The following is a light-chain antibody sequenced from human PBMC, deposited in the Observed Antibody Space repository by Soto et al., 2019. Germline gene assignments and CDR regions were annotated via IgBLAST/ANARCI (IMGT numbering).Light chain of an antibody. CDR2: DND. CDR1: SSNTGNNY. Sequence: QSVLTQPPSVSAAPGQTVTISCSRSSSNTGNNYVSWYRQFPGTAPKLLIYDNDRRPSGTPDRFSGSKSGTSATLGITGLQTGDEADYFCGTWDSSLSIGGMIFGGGTKVTVL. J-gene: IGLJ2*01. CDR3: GTWDSSLSIGGMI. V-gene: IGLV1-51*01.